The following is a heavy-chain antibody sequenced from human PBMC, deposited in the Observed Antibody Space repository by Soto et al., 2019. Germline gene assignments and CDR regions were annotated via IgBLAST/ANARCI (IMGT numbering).Heavy chain of an antibody. V-gene: IGHV4-31*03. Sequence: QVQLRESGPGLVKPSQTLSLTCTVSGGSISSGGYYWSWIRQFPGKGLEWIGYIYDSGNTYYNPSLTSRITISTATSKSQFSLNLTSVTAADTAVYYCASQATGWYPDYWGQGTLVTVSS. D-gene: IGHD6-19*01. CDR2: IYDSGNT. CDR3: ASQATGWYPDY. CDR1: GGSISSGGYY. J-gene: IGHJ4*02.